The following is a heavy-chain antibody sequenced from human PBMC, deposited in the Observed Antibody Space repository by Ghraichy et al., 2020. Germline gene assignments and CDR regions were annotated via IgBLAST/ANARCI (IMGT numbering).Heavy chain of an antibody. CDR1: GFTFNNYA. CDR3: ARGSKEWLLFGD. CDR2: IGGGGGTT. J-gene: IGHJ4*02. D-gene: IGHD3-3*01. V-gene: IGHV3-23*01. Sequence: LSLTCAASGFTFNNYAMNWVRQAPGKGLEWVSSIGGGGGTTYFADSVKGRFTISRDNSKNTLYLQMNSLRAEDTAVYYCARGSKEWLLFGDWGQGTLVTVSS.